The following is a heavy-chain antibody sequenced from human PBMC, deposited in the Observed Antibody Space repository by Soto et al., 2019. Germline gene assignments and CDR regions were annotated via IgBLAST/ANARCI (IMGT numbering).Heavy chain of an antibody. Sequence: QVQLVQSGAEVKKPGASVKISCKASGYTFTSYYMHWVRQAPGQGLEWMGIINPSGGSTNYAQKLQGRVAMTRDTSTSTVYMELNSLRSEDTAVYYCARPPYPGRINAVCYPIDYWGQGTLVTVSS. CDR1: GYTFTSYY. CDR3: ARPPYPGRINAVCYPIDY. D-gene: IGHD2-8*01. V-gene: IGHV1-46*01. CDR2: INPSGGST. J-gene: IGHJ4*02.